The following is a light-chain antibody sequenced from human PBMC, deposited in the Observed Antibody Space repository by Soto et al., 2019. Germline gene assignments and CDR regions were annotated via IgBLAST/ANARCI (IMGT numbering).Light chain of an antibody. CDR3: LKYHSYPWK. Sequence: MTQSPATLSVSPGERATLSCRASQSVSSNLAWYQQKPGKAPKLLIYAASSLQSGVPSRFSGSGSGAVFTLTINSLQPEDFATYYCLKYHSYPWKFGQGTKVDIK. V-gene: IGKV1-17*01. CDR1: QSVSSN. CDR2: AAS. J-gene: IGKJ1*01.